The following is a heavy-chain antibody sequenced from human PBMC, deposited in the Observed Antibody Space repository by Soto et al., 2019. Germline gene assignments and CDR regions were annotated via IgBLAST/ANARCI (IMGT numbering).Heavy chain of an antibody. CDR3: ARDRIVDRRGPSDYYYGLDV. D-gene: IGHD6-6*01. J-gene: IGHJ6*02. CDR2: IVPIPGTA. Sequence: QVQLVQSGAEVKKPGSSVKVSCKASGGTLSSYAISWVRQAPGQGREWMGGIVPIPGTAFYAQKFQGRTTITADESTSTVYMELSSLRSDDTAVFYCARDRIVDRRGPSDYYYGLDVWGQGNTVTVYS. CDR1: GGTLSSYA. V-gene: IGHV1-69*01.